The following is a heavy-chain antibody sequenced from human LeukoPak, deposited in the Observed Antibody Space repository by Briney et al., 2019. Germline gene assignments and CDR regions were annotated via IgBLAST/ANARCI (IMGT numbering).Heavy chain of an antibody. V-gene: IGHV4-39*01. CDR2: IYYSGST. D-gene: IGHD3-3*01. J-gene: IGHJ4*02. Sequence: GSIYYSGSTYYNPSLKSRVTISVDTSENQFSLKPISVTAADTAVYYCARPTYDFWTPDYWGQGTLVTVSS. CDR3: ARPTYDFWTPDY.